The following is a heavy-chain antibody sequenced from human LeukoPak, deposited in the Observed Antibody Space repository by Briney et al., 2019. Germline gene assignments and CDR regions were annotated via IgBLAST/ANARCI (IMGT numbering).Heavy chain of an antibody. CDR1: GGSISSYY. CDR2: IYYSGST. D-gene: IGHD6-13*01. J-gene: IGHJ5*02. Sequence: SETLSLTCTVSGGSISSYYWSWIRQPPGKGLEWIGYIYYSGSTNYNPSLKSRVTISVDTSKNQSSLKLSSVTAADTAVYYCARMWFSSSWDRQFDPWGQGTLVTVSS. CDR3: ARMWFSSSWDRQFDP. V-gene: IGHV4-59*01.